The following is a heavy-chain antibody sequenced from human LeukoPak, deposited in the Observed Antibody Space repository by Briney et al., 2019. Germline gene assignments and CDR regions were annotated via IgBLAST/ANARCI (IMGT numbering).Heavy chain of an antibody. CDR1: GGSISSSSHY. CDR3: ARSWFSTGPADY. V-gene: IGHV4-39*01. Sequence: SETLSLTCTVSGGSISSSSHYWGWIRQPPGKGLEWIGYIYYSGITNYNPSLKSRVTISVDTSKDQFSLKLTSVTAADTAVYYCARSWFSTGPADYWGQGTLVTVSS. J-gene: IGHJ4*02. CDR2: IYYSGIT. D-gene: IGHD6-13*01.